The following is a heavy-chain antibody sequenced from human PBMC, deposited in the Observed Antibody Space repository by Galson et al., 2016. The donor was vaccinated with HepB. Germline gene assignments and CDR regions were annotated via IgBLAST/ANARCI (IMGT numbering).Heavy chain of an antibody. V-gene: IGHV1-46*01. D-gene: IGHD4-17*01. CDR2: IHPTSGSP. CDR1: GYTFTNYY. Sequence: SVKVSCKASGYTFTNYYMHWVRQAPGQGLEWMGLIHPTSGSPNYAQKFQDRVAMTRDTSTSKVYMELSSLRSEDTAVYYCARPLLPFSGDNGYYYYGFDVWGQGTTVTVSS. J-gene: IGHJ6*02. CDR3: ARPLLPFSGDNGYYYYGFDV.